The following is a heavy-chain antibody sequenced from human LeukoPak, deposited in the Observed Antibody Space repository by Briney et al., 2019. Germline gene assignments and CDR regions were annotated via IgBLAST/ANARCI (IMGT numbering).Heavy chain of an antibody. Sequence: SETLSLTCTVSGGSISSYYWSWIRQPPGKGLEWIGYIYYSGSTNYNPSLKSRVTISVDTSKNQFSLKLSSVTAADTAVYYCARGSSGYTPLDYWGQGTLVAVSS. D-gene: IGHD3-22*01. CDR1: GGSISSYY. CDR3: ARGSSGYTPLDY. J-gene: IGHJ4*02. V-gene: IGHV4-59*01. CDR2: IYYSGST.